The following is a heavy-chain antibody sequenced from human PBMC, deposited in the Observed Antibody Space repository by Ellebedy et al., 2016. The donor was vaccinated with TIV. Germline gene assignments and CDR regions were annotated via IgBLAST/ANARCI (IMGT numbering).Heavy chain of an antibody. CDR3: ARDGLYGDYYFDY. J-gene: IGHJ4*02. CDR1: GFTFSSYA. D-gene: IGHD4-17*01. V-gene: IGHV3-23*01. Sequence: GESLKISCAASGFTFSSYAMSWVRQAPGKGLEWVSIISGSGGSTYYADSVKGRFTISRDNAKNSLYLQMNSLRAEDTAVYYCARDGLYGDYYFDYWGQGTLVTVSS. CDR2: ISGSGGST.